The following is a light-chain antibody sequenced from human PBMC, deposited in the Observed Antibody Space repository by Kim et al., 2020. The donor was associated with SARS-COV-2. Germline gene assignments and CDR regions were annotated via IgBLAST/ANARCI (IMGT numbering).Light chain of an antibody. Sequence: SASVGDIVTITCRASQSVSSYLNWYQQKPGKAPKLLIFGASSLRSGVPSRFNGREAGTDFTLIITSLQPEDFASYYCQQSYSTPYTFGRGTKLEIK. CDR2: GAS. CDR3: QQSYSTPYT. CDR1: QSVSSY. J-gene: IGKJ2*01. V-gene: IGKV1-39*01.